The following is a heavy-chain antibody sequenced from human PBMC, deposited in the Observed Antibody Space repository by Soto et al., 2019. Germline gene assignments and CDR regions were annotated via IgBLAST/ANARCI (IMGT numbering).Heavy chain of an antibody. CDR2: IIPILGIA. CDR3: ARSTTVTTISNFDY. D-gene: IGHD4-17*01. V-gene: IGHV1-69*02. Sequence: QVQLVQSGAEVKKPGSSVKVSCKASGGTFSSYTISWVRQAPGQGLEWMGRIIPILGIANYAQKFQGRVTITADKSTSTAYMELSSLRSEDTAVYCCARSTTVTTISNFDYWGQGTLVTVSS. J-gene: IGHJ4*02. CDR1: GGTFSSYT.